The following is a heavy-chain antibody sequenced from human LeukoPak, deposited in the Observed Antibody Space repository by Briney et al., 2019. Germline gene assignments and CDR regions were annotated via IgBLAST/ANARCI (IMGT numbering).Heavy chain of an antibody. CDR2: ISSSGSTI. Sequence: GGSLRLSCAASGFTFSSYAMHWVRQAPGKGLEWVSYISSSGSTIYYADSVKGRFTISRDNAKNSLYLQVNSLRAEDTAVYYCARDPSYYDSSGYYYAGFDYWGQGTLVTVSS. D-gene: IGHD3-22*01. CDR3: ARDPSYYDSSGYYYAGFDY. J-gene: IGHJ4*02. V-gene: IGHV3-48*04. CDR1: GFTFSSYA.